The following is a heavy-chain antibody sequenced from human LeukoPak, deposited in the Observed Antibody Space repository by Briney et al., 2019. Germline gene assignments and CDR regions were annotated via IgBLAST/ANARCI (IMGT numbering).Heavy chain of an antibody. J-gene: IGHJ4*02. Sequence: SETLSLTCTVSGGSINNGGYYWSWIRQHPGKGLEWIGYIYYSGSSYYNPSLRSRVTISVDTSKNHFSLKLSSVTAADTAVYYCARGDYYYDSSGYQGGIFDYWGQGTLVTVSS. V-gene: IGHV4-31*03. CDR3: ARGDYYYDSSGYQGGIFDY. D-gene: IGHD3-22*01. CDR2: IYYSGSS. CDR1: GGSINNGGYY.